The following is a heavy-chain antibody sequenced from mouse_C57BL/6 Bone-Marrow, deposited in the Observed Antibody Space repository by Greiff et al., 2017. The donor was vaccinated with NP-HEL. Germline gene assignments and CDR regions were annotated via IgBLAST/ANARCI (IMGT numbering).Heavy chain of an antibody. Sequence: DVKLVESGGGLVQPGGSMKLSCAASGFTFSDAWMDWVRQSPEKGLEWVAEIGNKANNHATYYAESVKGRFTISRDDSKSSVYLQMNSLRAEDTGIYYCTPTGFAYWGQGTLVTVSA. CDR1: GFTFSDAW. V-gene: IGHV6-6*01. D-gene: IGHD1-1*01. J-gene: IGHJ3*01. CDR2: IGNKANNHAT. CDR3: TPTGFAY.